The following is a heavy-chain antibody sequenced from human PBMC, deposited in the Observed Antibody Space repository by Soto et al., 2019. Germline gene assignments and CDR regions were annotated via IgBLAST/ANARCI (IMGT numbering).Heavy chain of an antibody. V-gene: IGHV3-73*02. J-gene: IGHJ4*02. CDR2: IRNKANSYAT. CDR3: NSPSPEDMIRK. CDR1: GFTFSGSS. Sequence: EVQLVESGGGLVQPGGSLKLSCAASGFTFSGSSMHWVRQASGKGLEWVGRIRNKANSYATAYAASVKGRFTISRDGSKNKAYLQMNSLKTEDTAVYYCNSPSPEDMIRKWGQGTLVTVSS. D-gene: IGHD2-15*01.